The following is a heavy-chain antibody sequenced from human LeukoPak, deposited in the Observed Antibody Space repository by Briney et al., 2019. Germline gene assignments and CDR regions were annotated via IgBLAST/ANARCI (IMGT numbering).Heavy chain of an antibody. V-gene: IGHV1-2*02. CDR3: ARDYYDSSGYQDY. J-gene: IGHJ4*02. Sequence: ASVKVSCKASGYTFTGYYMHWVRQAPGQGLEWIGWINPNSGGTNYAQKFQGRVTMTRDTSISTAYMELSRLRSDDTAVYYCARDYYDSSGYQDYWGQGTLVTVSS. D-gene: IGHD3-22*01. CDR2: INPNSGGT. CDR1: GYTFTGYY.